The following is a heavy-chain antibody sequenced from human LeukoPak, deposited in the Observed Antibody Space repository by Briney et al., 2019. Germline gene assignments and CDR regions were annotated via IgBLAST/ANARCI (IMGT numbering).Heavy chain of an antibody. CDR3: ARDRATAATISTRMGY. Sequence: ASVKVSCKASGDTFSNYAISWVRQAPGQGLEWMGGIIPIFGTANYAQKFQGRVTITADESTSTAYMELSSLRSEDTAVYYCARDRATAATISTRMGYWGQGTLVTVSS. D-gene: IGHD5-12*01. V-gene: IGHV1-69*13. CDR1: GDTFSNYA. J-gene: IGHJ4*02. CDR2: IIPIFGTA.